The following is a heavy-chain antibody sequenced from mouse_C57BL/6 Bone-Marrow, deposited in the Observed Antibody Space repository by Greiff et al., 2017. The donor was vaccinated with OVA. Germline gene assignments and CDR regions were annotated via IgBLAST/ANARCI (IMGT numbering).Heavy chain of an antibody. J-gene: IGHJ4*01. Sequence: EVMLVESGGGLVQPGGSLSLSCAASGFTFTDYYMSWVRQPPGKALEWLGFIRNKANGYTTEYSASVKGRFTISRDNSQSILYLQMNALRAEDSATYYCARDTPPLRRGYYYAMDYWGQGTSVTVSS. CDR3: ARDTPPLRRGYYYAMDY. V-gene: IGHV7-3*01. CDR2: IRNKANGYTT. CDR1: GFTFTDYY. D-gene: IGHD2-12*01.